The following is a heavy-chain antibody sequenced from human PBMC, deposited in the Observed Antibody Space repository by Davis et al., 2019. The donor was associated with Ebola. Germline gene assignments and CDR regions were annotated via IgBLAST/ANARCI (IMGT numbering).Heavy chain of an antibody. CDR2: ISGGGNT. D-gene: IGHD2-2*01. CDR3: ARLSGIVVVPAAAGFDY. CDR1: GFTLNDYA. J-gene: IGHJ4*02. V-gene: IGHV3-23*01. Sequence: LSLTCAVSGFTLNDYAVSWVRQAPGKGLEWVSAISGGGNTYYADSVKGRFTISRDNSKNTVSLEMNTLRAEDTAVYYCARLSGIVVVPAAAGFDYWGQGTLVTVSS.